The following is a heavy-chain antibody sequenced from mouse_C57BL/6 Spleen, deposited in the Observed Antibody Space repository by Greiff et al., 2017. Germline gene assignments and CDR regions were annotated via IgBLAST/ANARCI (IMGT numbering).Heavy chain of an antibody. V-gene: IGHV5-17*01. CDR1: GFTFSDYG. D-gene: IGHD1-1*01. Sequence: EVQLVESGGGLVKPGGSLKLSCAASGFTFSDYGMHWVRQAPEKGLEWVAYISSGSSTIYYADTVKGRFTISRDNAKNTLFLQMTSLRSEDTAIYYCARPGYGTWFAYWGQGTLVTVSA. CDR3: ARPGYGTWFAY. CDR2: ISSGSSTI. J-gene: IGHJ3*01.